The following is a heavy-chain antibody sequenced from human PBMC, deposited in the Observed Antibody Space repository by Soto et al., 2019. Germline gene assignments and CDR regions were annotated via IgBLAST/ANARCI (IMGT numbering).Heavy chain of an antibody. V-gene: IGHV3-30-3*01. D-gene: IGHD2-21*02. Sequence: QPGGSLRLSCAASGFTFSSYAMHWVRQAPGKGLEWVAVISYDGSNKYYADSVKGRFTISRDNSKNTLYLQMNSLRAEDTAVYYGARYIVVVTATYAFDIRGEGTMVTVPS. CDR3: ARYIVVVTATYAFDI. CDR2: ISYDGSNK. J-gene: IGHJ3*02. CDR1: GFTFSSYA.